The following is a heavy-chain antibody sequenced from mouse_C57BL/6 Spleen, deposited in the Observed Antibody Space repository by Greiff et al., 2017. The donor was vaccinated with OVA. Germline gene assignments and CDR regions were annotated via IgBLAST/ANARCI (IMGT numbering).Heavy chain of an antibody. CDR2: INPNNGGT. Sequence: VQLQQSGPELVKPGASVKISCKASGYTFTDYYMNWVKQSHGKSLEWIGDINPNNGGTSYNQKFKGKATLTVDKSSSTAYRELRSLTSEDSAVYYCARRRDGFDYWGQGTTLTVSS. V-gene: IGHV1-26*01. J-gene: IGHJ2*01. CDR1: GYTFTDYY. CDR3: ARRRDGFDY.